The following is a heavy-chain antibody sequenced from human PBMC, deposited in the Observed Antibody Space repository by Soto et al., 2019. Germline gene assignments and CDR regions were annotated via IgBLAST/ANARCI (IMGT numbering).Heavy chain of an antibody. Sequence: QVQLVQSGAEVKKPGSSEKVSCKASGGTFSSYAISWVRQAPGQGLEWMGGIIPIFGTANYAQKFQGRVTITADESTSTAYMELSSLRSEDTAVYYCAREDKVVVTATEYYYYGMDVWGQGTTVTVSS. V-gene: IGHV1-69*01. CDR2: IIPIFGTA. J-gene: IGHJ6*02. CDR3: AREDKVVVTATEYYYYGMDV. CDR1: GGTFSSYA. D-gene: IGHD2-21*02.